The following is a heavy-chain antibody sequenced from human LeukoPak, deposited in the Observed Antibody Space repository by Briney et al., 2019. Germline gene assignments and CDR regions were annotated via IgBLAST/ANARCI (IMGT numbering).Heavy chain of an antibody. J-gene: IGHJ4*02. V-gene: IGHV3-23*01. CDR3: ARLSGTSGTSSRVLHY. D-gene: IGHD1-1*01. CDR2: ISGSGGST. CDR1: GFTFSSYA. Sequence: GGSLRLSCAASGFTFSSYAMSWVRQAPGKGLEWVSAISGSGGSTYYADSVKGRFTISRDNSKNTLYLQMNRLRAEDTAVYHCARLSGTSGTSSRVLHYWGQGTLVTVSS.